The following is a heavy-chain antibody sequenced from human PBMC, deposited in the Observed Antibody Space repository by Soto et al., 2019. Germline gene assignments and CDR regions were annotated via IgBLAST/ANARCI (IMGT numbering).Heavy chain of an antibody. Sequence: QMQLQESGPGLVKPSETLSLTCTVSGGSISSSSYYWGWIRQPPGQGLEWLGTIYSLGNTYYNPSLKCRVTISVDKSKSQLFLSLSSVTAPDTAVYYCARQIHDSSGYYYAYWGQGTLVTVSS. CDR3: ARQIHDSSGYYYAY. CDR2: IYSLGNT. CDR1: GGSISSSSYY. J-gene: IGHJ4*02. V-gene: IGHV4-39*01. D-gene: IGHD3-22*01.